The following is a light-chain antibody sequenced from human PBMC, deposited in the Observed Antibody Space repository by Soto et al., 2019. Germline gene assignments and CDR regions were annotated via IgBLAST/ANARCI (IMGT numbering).Light chain of an antibody. CDR1: QSISSY. CDR2: AAS. V-gene: IGKV1-39*01. CDR3: QHSYTMPVT. J-gene: IGKJ5*01. Sequence: DIQMTQPPSSLCASVGKRVISTFLASQSISSYLNWYKQKPGKAPERLIYAASTLQSGVPSRFSGSGSGTDFTLTISSLQPEDFATYYCQHSYTMPVTFGQGTRLEIK.